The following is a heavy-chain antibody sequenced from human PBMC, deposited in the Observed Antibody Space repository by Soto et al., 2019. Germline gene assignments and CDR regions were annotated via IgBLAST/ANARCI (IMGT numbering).Heavy chain of an antibody. CDR1: GFTFSNAW. J-gene: IGHJ4*02. D-gene: IGHD2-21*01. V-gene: IGHV3-15*01. CDR2: IKSKTDGGTT. CDR3: TTDPRKVVVIAN. Sequence: EVQLVESGGGLVKPGGSLRLSCAASGFTFSNAWMSWVRQAPGKGLEWVGRIKSKTDGGTTDYAAPVKGRFTISRDDSKNTLYLQMNSLKTEDTAVYYCTTDPRKVVVIANWGQGTLVTVSS.